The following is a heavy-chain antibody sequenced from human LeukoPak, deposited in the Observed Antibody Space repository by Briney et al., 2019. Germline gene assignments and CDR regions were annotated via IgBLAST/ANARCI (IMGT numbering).Heavy chain of an antibody. Sequence: GGSLRLSCAASGFTFSSYAMTWVRQGPGKGLEWVSTISSSGGNTYNADSVKGRFTISRDNSKNTLSLQMNSLRAEDTAVYYCARRAASSGYYFDQWGQGTLVTVSS. V-gene: IGHV3-23*01. CDR3: ARRAASSGYYFDQ. CDR2: ISSSGGNT. J-gene: IGHJ4*02. CDR1: GFTFSSYA. D-gene: IGHD6-19*01.